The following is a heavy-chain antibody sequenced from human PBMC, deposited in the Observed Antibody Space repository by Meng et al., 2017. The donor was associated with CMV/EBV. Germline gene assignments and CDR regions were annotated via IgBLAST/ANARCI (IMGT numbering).Heavy chain of an antibody. Sequence: SVKGCCKDSGYTFTGYYMHWVRQAPGQGLEWMGWINPNSDGTNYAQKFQGRVTMTRDTSISTAYMELSRLRSDDTAVYYCEREVVPAAILSFRYYGMDVWGQGTTVTVSS. CDR1: GYTFTGYY. D-gene: IGHD2-2*01. J-gene: IGHJ6*02. CDR2: INPNSDGT. V-gene: IGHV1-2*02. CDR3: EREVVPAAILSFRYYGMDV.